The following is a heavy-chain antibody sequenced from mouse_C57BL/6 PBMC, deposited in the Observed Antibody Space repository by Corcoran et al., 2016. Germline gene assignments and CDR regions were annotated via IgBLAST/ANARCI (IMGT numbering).Heavy chain of an antibody. V-gene: IGHV1-19*01. CDR2: INPYNGGT. D-gene: IGHD2-4*01. CDR1: GYTFTDYY. Sequence: EVQLQQSGPVLVKPGASVKMSCKASGYTFTDYYMNWVKQSHGKGLEWIGVINPYNGGTSYNQKFKGKATLTVDKSSSTAYMELNSLTSEDSAVYYCARHPYDYDDYGGQGTTLTVSS. J-gene: IGHJ2*01. CDR3: ARHPYDYDDY.